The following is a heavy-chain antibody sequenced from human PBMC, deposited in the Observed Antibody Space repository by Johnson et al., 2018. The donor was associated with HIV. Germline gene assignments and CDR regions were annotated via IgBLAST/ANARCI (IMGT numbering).Heavy chain of an antibody. J-gene: IGHJ3*02. CDR3: ARDLYDSSVGAFDI. Sequence: VQLVESGGGLVQPGGSLRLSCAASGFTFSSYWMSWVRQAPGKGLEWVANIKQDGSEKYYVDSVKGRFTISRDNSKNTLYLQMGSLRAEDMAVYYCARDLYDSSVGAFDIWGQGTMVTVSS. CDR2: IKQDGSEK. D-gene: IGHD3-22*01. V-gene: IGHV3-7*01. CDR1: GFTFSSYW.